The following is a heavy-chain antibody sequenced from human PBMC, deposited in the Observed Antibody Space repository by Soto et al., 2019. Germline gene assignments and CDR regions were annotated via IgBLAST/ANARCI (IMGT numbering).Heavy chain of an antibody. J-gene: IGHJ6*02. CDR2: IIPILGIA. CDR1: GGTFSSYT. Sequence: ASVKVACKASGGTFSSYTISWVRQAPGQGLEWMGRIIPILGIANYAQKFQGRVTITADKSTSTAYMELSSLRSEDTAVYYCARESMVCSSTSCYYYYYGMDVWGQGTTVTVSS. D-gene: IGHD2-2*01. CDR3: ARESMVCSSTSCYYYYYGMDV. V-gene: IGHV1-69*04.